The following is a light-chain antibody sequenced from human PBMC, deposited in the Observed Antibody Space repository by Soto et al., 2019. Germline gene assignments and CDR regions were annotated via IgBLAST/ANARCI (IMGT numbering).Light chain of an antibody. V-gene: IGLV2-11*01. Sequence: QSALTQPRSVSGSPGQSVTISCSGSSTDVGVHSSVSWYQQHPGKAPQLMIYDVSTRPSGVPYRFSGSKSGNAASLTVSGLQGEDEADYYCSSYAGSSWVFGGGTKLTVL. J-gene: IGLJ3*02. CDR2: DVS. CDR3: SSYAGSSWV. CDR1: STDVGVHSS.